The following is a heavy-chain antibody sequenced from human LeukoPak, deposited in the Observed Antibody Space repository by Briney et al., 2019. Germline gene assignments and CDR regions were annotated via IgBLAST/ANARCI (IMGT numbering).Heavy chain of an antibody. Sequence: GASVKVSCKASGYTFTSYGLSWVRQAPGQGLEWMGWISAYNGNTNYAQKFQGRVTMTRDMSTSTVYMELSSLRSEDTAVYYCARVPRTSSSLGATVVTYFDYWGQGTLVTVSS. D-gene: IGHD4-23*01. CDR2: ISAYNGNT. CDR1: GYTFTSYG. V-gene: IGHV1-18*01. CDR3: ARVPRTSSSLGATVVTYFDY. J-gene: IGHJ4*02.